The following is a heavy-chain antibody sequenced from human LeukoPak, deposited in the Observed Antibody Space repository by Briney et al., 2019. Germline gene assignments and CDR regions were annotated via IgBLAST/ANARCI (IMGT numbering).Heavy chain of an antibody. D-gene: IGHD3/OR15-3a*01. CDR1: GGSISSHY. CDR2: IYYSGST. Sequence: SETLSLTCTVSGGSISSHYGSWIRQPPGKGLEWIGYIYYSGSTNYNPSLKSRVTISVDTSRNQFSLKLSSVTAADSAVYYCARRTGYLNYYYYYYMDVWGNGTTVTDSS. V-gene: IGHV4-59*11. J-gene: IGHJ6*03. CDR3: ARRTGYLNYYYYYYMDV.